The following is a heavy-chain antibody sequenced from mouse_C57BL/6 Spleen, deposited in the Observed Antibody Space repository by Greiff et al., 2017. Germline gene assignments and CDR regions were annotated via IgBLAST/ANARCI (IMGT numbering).Heavy chain of an antibody. Sequence: EVKLVESGGGLVKPGGSLKLSCAASGFTFSDYGMHWVRQAPEKGLEWVAYISSGSSTIYYADTVKCRFTISRDNAKNNLFLQMTSLRSEDTAMYYCARNNYYGSSYYAMDYWGQGTSVTVSS. CDR2: ISSGSSTI. V-gene: IGHV5-17*01. CDR3: ARNNYYGSSYYAMDY. D-gene: IGHD1-1*01. J-gene: IGHJ4*01. CDR1: GFTFSDYG.